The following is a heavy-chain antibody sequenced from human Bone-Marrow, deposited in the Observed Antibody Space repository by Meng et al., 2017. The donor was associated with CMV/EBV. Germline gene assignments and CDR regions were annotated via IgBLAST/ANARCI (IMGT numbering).Heavy chain of an antibody. J-gene: IGHJ5*02. V-gene: IGHV1-18*01. Sequence: ASVKVSCKASGYTFTSYGISWVRQAPGQGLEWMGWISAYNGNTNYAQKLQGRVTMTTDTSTSTAYMELRSLRSDDTAVYYCARATPNYDFWSGLGNWFDPWGQGTLVTVSS. D-gene: IGHD3-3*01. CDR1: GYTFTSYG. CDR3: ARATPNYDFWSGLGNWFDP. CDR2: ISAYNGNT.